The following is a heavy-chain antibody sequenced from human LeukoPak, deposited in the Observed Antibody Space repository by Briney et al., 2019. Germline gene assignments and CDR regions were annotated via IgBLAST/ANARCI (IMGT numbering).Heavy chain of an antibody. CDR3: ARDAAVSADY. J-gene: IGHJ4*02. D-gene: IGHD2-8*01. Sequence: ASVKVSCTASGYTFTGYYIHWVRQAPGQGLEWMGRIDPKTGATVSAQKFRGRVTMTRDTSISTAYMDLTSLISDDTALYYCARDAAVSADYWGQGTLVSVSS. CDR1: GYTFTGYY. V-gene: IGHV1-2*06. CDR2: IDPKTGAT.